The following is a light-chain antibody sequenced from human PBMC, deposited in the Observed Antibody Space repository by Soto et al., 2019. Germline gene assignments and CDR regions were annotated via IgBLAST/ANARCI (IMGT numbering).Light chain of an antibody. J-gene: IGKJ1*01. CDR1: QSISSN. V-gene: IGKV3-15*01. CDR3: QQYNKWPRT. Sequence: EIVMTQSPAILSVSPGERATLSCRASQSISSNLAWYQQKPGQAPRLLIYGVSSKATGIPARFSGGGSGTEFTLTMSSLQSEDFAVYYCQQYNKWPRTFGQGTKVDIK. CDR2: GVS.